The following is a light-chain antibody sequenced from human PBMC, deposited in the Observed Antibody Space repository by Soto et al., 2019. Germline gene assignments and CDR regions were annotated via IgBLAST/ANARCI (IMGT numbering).Light chain of an antibody. V-gene: IGKV3D-20*01. J-gene: IGKJ5*01. CDR2: DAS. CDR3: QQYGSSFT. Sequence: SPATLSLSPGERAALSCGASESVSSNQLAWYQQKPGLAPRLLIYDASSRASGIPERFSGSGSGTDFTLTISRLEPEDFAVYYCQQYGSSFTFGQGTRLEIK. CDR1: ESVSSNQ.